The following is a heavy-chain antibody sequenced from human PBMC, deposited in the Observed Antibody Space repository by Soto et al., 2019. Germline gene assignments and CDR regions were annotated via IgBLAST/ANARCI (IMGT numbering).Heavy chain of an antibody. CDR2: MNPNSGNT. J-gene: IGHJ3*02. CDR1: GYTFTSYD. D-gene: IGHD3-22*01. CDR3: ARFLTYYYDSSGYSRTDNDAFDI. V-gene: IGHV1-8*01. Sequence: QVQLVQSGAEVKKPGASVKVSCKASGYTFTSYDINWVRQATGQGLEWMGWMNPNSGNTGYAQKFQGRVTMTRNTSISTAYMELSSLRSEDTAVYYCARFLTYYYDSSGYSRTDNDAFDIWGQGTMVTVSS.